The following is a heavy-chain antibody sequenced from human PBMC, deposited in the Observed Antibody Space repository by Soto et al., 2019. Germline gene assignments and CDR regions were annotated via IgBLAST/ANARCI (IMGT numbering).Heavy chain of an antibody. Sequence: GSLRLSCAASGFTVSSNYMSWVRQAPGKGLEWVSVIYSGGSTYYADSVKGRFTISRDNSKNTLYLQMNSLRAEDTAVYYCARDPDYPLAFDIWGQGTMVTVSS. V-gene: IGHV3-53*01. J-gene: IGHJ3*02. CDR2: IYSGGST. CDR3: ARDPDYPLAFDI. D-gene: IGHD4-17*01. CDR1: GFTVSSNY.